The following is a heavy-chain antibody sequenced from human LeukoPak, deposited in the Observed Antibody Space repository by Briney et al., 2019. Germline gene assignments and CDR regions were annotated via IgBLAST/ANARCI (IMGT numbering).Heavy chain of an antibody. D-gene: IGHD5-12*01. J-gene: IGHJ4*02. Sequence: SVKVSCKASGGTFSSYAISWVRQAPGQGLEWMGGIIPIFGTANYAQKFQGRVTITADKSTSTAYMELSSLRAEDTAVYYCARDSRLEARYRFDYWGQGTLVTVSS. V-gene: IGHV1-69*06. CDR2: IIPIFGTA. CDR1: GGTFSSYA. CDR3: ARDSRLEARYRFDY.